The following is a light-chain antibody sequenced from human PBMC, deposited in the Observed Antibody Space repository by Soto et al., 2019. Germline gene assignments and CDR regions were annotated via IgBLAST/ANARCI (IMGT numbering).Light chain of an antibody. V-gene: IGKV1-39*01. CDR3: QQSYSTPPLT. CDR1: QSISSY. J-gene: IGKJ4*01. CDR2: AAS. Sequence: IHMTQSPSCLSAAVGDRVTITSRASQSISSYLNWYQQKPGKAPKLLIYAASSLQSGVPSRFSGSGSGTDFTLTISSLQPEDFATYYCQQSYSTPPLTFGGGTKVDIK.